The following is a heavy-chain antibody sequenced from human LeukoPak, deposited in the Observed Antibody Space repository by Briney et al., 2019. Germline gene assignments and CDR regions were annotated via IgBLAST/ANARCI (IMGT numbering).Heavy chain of an antibody. CDR3: ARDRGCSGGSCYYYWFDP. CDR2: IYYSGST. V-gene: IGHV4-39*07. D-gene: IGHD2-15*01. CDR1: GGSISSSSYY. J-gene: IGHJ5*02. Sequence: PSETLSLTCTVSGGSISSSSYYWGWIRQPPGKGLEWIGSIYYSGSTYYNPSLKSRVTISVDTSKNQFSLKLSSVTAADTAVYYCARDRGCSGGSCYYYWFDPWGQGTLVTVSS.